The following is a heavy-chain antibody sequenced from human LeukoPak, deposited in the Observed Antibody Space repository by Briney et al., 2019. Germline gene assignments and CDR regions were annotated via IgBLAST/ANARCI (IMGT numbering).Heavy chain of an antibody. D-gene: IGHD1-26*01. V-gene: IGHV6-1*01. CDR1: GVSFSSNTAA. CDR3: ARVLDVGPTYFDY. J-gene: IGHJ4*02. Sequence: SQTLSLTCAISGVSFSSNTAAWDWIRQSPSRGLEWLGRTYYRSKWYNDYAVSVKSLITINPDTSKNQFSLQLNSVTPEDTAVYYCARVLDVGPTYFDYWGQGTLVTVSS. CDR2: TYYRSKWYN.